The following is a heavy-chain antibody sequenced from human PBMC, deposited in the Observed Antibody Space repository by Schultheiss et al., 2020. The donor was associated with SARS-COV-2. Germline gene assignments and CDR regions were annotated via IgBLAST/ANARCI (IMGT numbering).Heavy chain of an antibody. D-gene: IGHD3-22*01. V-gene: IGHV7-4-1*02. Sequence: ASVKVSCKASGGTFSSYAMHWVRQAPGQGLEWMGWINTNTGNPTYAQGFTGRFVFSLDTSVSTAYLQISSLKAEDTAVYYCARDLLYYYDSSGSLYYGMDVWGQGTTVTVSS. CDR3: ARDLLYYYDSSGSLYYGMDV. CDR1: GGTFSSYA. J-gene: IGHJ6*02. CDR2: INTNTGNP.